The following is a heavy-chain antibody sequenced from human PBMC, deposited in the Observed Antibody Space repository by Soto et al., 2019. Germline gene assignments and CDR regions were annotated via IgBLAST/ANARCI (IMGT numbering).Heavy chain of an antibody. CDR2: ISTSGSNT. Sequence: EVQLLESGGHLVQPGGCLRLSCAASGFSFNSYTMNWVCQAPGKGLEGVSGISTSGSNTYYADCVKGRFTIFRDYSKNIMLMQMNSLRVDDTAIYYCAKDRHPDGIWPFDYWGQGTLVTVSS. CDR1: GFSFNSYT. CDR3: AKDRHPDGIWPFDY. J-gene: IGHJ4*02. D-gene: IGHD1-20*01. V-gene: IGHV3-23*01.